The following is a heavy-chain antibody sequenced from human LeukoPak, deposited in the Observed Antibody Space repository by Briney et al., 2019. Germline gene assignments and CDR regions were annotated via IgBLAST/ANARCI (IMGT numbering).Heavy chain of an antibody. D-gene: IGHD6-19*01. CDR2: ISHDGMNA. V-gene: IGHV3-23*01. CDR3: AKDGAQYSSGPECDP. CDR1: GLHFSGTA. J-gene: IGHJ5*02. Sequence: PGGSLRLSCAASGLHFSGTAMSWVRQAPWKGLEWVSAISHDGMNAYYADSVKGRFTISRDNSKKTVSLEMSSLTAADTGVYYCAKDGAQYSSGPECDPRGQGALVTVSP.